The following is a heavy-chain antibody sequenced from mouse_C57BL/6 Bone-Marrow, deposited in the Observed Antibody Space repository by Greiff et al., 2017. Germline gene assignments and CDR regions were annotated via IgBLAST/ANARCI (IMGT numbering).Heavy chain of an antibody. Sequence: QVQLQQSGAELAKPGASVKLSCKASGYTFTSYWMHWVKQRPGQGLEWIGYINPSSGYTTYNQKFKDKATLTADKSSSTAYMQLSSLTYEDSAVYYCARLEVARYFDVWGTGTTVTVSS. D-gene: IGHD1-1*01. CDR3: ARLEVARYFDV. V-gene: IGHV1-7*01. J-gene: IGHJ1*03. CDR2: INPSSGYT. CDR1: GYTFTSYW.